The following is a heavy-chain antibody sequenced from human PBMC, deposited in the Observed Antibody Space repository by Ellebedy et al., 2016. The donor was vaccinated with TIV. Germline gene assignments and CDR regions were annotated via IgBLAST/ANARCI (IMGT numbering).Heavy chain of an antibody. CDR2: IIPIFGTA. CDR3: ARDGRGTLGSSGLGT. Sequence: SVKVSCXASGGTFSSYAISWVRQAPGQGLEWMGGIIPIFGTANYAQKFQGRVTITADESTSTAYMELSSLRSEDTAVYYCARDGRGTLGSSGLGTWGQGTLVTVSS. V-gene: IGHV1-69*13. CDR1: GGTFSSYA. J-gene: IGHJ5*02. D-gene: IGHD6-19*01.